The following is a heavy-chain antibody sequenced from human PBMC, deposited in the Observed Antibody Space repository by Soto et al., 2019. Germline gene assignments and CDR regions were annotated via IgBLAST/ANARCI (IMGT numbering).Heavy chain of an antibody. D-gene: IGHD1-1*01. J-gene: IGHJ4*02. CDR2: INHILST. Sequence: SETLSLTCAVYGGSFSGYYWTWIRQPPVTGLEFIGEINHILSTNYNPSLKSRFTISLYTSKNHFSLKLTSFTAADTAVYYCAIDKTTGLFDYWGQGTLVTVSS. CDR3: AIDKTTGLFDY. V-gene: IGHV4-34*01. CDR1: GGSFSGYY.